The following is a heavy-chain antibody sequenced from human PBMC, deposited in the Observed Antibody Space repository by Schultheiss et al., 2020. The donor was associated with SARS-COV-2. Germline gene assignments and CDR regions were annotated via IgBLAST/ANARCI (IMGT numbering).Heavy chain of an antibody. CDR1: GGSISSYY. V-gene: IGHV4-59*12. CDR3: ARGVLSGKRSVVVIAIRRGWFDP. Sequence: SETLSLTCTVSGGSISSYYWSWIRQPPGKGLEWIGYMYYSGSTNYNPSLKSRVTISVDTSKNQFSLKLSSVTAADTAVYYCARGVLSGKRSVVVIAIRRGWFDPWGQGTLVTVSS. D-gene: IGHD2-21*01. J-gene: IGHJ5*02. CDR2: MYYSGST.